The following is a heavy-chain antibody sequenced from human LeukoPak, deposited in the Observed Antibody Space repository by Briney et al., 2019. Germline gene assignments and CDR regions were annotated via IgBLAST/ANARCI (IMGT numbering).Heavy chain of an antibody. CDR2: ISGSGGST. CDR1: GITFSSHG. V-gene: IGHV3-23*01. CDR3: AKKVYYYEHFDY. Sequence: GGSLRLSCAASGITFSSHGMSWVRQAPGKGLEWVSSISGSGGSTYYADSVKGRFTISRDNSKNTLYLQMNSLRAEDTAVYYCAKKVYYYEHFDYWGQGTLVTVSS. D-gene: IGHD3-22*01. J-gene: IGHJ4*02.